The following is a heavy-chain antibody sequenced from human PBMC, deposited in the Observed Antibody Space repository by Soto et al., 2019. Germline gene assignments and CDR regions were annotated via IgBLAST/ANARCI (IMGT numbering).Heavy chain of an antibody. V-gene: IGHV3-53*01. CDR2: IYSGGST. D-gene: IGHD1-26*01. CDR1: GFTVSSNY. CDR3: ARGKSGSFYYYYYGMDV. Sequence: GGSLRLSCAASGFTVSSNYMSWVRQAPGKGLEWVSVIYSGGSTYYADSVKGRFTISRDNSKNTLYLQMNSLRAEDTAVYYCARGKSGSFYYYYYGMDVWGQGTTLTVSS. J-gene: IGHJ6*02.